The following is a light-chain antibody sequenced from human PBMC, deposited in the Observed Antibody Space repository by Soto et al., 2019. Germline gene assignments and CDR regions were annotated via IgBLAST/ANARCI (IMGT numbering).Light chain of an antibody. CDR1: QRIRTS. CDR2: DAS. V-gene: IGKV1-39*01. CDR3: QQSYSVPPT. Sequence: DVQMTQSPSSLSASVGDRVTITCRASQRIRTSLKWYQQKPGKAPRFLIYDASSLQSEVASRFSGSGSGTDFTLTISNLQPEDFATYYCQQSYSVPPTFGQGTKLEI. J-gene: IGKJ2*01.